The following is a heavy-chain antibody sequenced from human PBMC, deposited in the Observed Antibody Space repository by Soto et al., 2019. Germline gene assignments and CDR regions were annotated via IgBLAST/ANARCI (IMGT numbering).Heavy chain of an antibody. CDR3: AKDLDGVFGELFFDT. CDR2: ISGGSETT. D-gene: IGHD3-10*02. J-gene: IGHJ4*02. Sequence: EVPLLESGGGLVQPGGSLRLSCVASGFAFSNYALGWVRQSPGKGLEWVSGISGGSETTSYADSVKGRFTISRDNSKDTRFLQMNRLRAEDTATYFCAKDLDGVFGELFFDTWGKGTLVTVS. CDR1: GFAFSNYA. V-gene: IGHV3-23*01.